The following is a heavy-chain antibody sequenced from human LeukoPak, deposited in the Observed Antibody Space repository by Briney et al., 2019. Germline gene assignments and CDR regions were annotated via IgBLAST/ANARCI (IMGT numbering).Heavy chain of an antibody. CDR3: ARGATVIDY. J-gene: IGHJ4*02. CDR1: GGSISSSSYY. V-gene: IGHV4-61*01. Sequence: SETLPLTCTVSGGSISSSSYYWSWIRQPPGKGLEWIGYIYYSGSTNYNPSLKSRVTISVDTSKNQFSLKLSSVTAADTAVYYCARGATVIDYWAREPWSPSPQ. D-gene: IGHD4-17*01. CDR2: IYYSGST.